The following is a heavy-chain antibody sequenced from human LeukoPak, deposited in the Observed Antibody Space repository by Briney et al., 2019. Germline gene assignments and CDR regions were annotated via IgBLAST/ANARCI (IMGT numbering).Heavy chain of an antibody. CDR3: ARKHDFWSGGDHYYMDV. V-gene: IGHV1-18*01. Sequence: ASVKVSCKASGYTFTSYGISWVRQAPGQGLEWMGWISAYNGNTNYAQKLQGRVTMTTDTSTSTAYMELRSLRSDDTAVYYCARKHDFWSGGDHYYMDVWGKGTTVTVSS. CDR2: ISAYNGNT. CDR1: GYTFTSYG. J-gene: IGHJ6*03. D-gene: IGHD3-3*01.